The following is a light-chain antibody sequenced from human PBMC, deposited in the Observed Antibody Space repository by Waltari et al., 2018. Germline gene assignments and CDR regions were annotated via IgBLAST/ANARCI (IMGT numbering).Light chain of an antibody. CDR2: EAS. J-gene: IGKJ4*01. CDR1: QSISIY. V-gene: IGKV3-11*01. Sequence: EIVLTQSPVTLSLSPGERATLSCRASQSISIYLAWYQHKPGQATRLLIYEASNRATGIPARFSGGGSETDFTLTITSLEPEDFAFYCCQQRSNWPPLSFGGGTKVEIK. CDR3: QQRSNWPPLS.